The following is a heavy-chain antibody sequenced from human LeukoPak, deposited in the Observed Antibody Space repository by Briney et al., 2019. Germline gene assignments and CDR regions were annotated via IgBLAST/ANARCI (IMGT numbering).Heavy chain of an antibody. CDR1: GGSLNSNSYS. J-gene: IGHJ3*02. CDR3: ARRESRGPWPGPFDI. CDR2: ISHMGIA. Sequence: PSETLSLTCSVSGGSLNSNSYSWDWIRQPPGKGLEWIGTISHMGIANYNPSLKSRVSLSVDTSKKQFYVRLNSVTAADTATYYCARRESRGPWPGPFDIWGQGTMVIVSS. V-gene: IGHV4-39*01. D-gene: IGHD3-10*01.